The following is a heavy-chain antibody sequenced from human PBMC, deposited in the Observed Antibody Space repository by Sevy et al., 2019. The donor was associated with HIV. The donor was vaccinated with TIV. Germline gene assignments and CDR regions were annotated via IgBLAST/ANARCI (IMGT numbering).Heavy chain of an antibody. CDR1: GFSFSSHW. CDR3: ARDTGGIGMDV. V-gene: IGHV3-7*01. D-gene: IGHD6-13*01. Sequence: GGSLRLSCAASGFSFSSHWMSWVRQAPGKGLEWVANINPDGSAKYYVDSVKGRFTISRDNAKKSLSLHMNSLRAEDTAMYYCARDTGGIGMDVWGQGTTVTVSS. J-gene: IGHJ6*02. CDR2: INPDGSAK.